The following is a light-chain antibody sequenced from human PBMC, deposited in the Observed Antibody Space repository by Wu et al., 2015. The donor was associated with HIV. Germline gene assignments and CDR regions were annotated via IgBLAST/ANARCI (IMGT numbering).Light chain of an antibody. CDR1: QSVSNY. CDR3: QQHSSWLFT. Sequence: EIVLTQSPATLSLSPGERATLSCRASQSVSNYLAWYQQKSGQAPRLLIFDASNRATGIPTRFSGSGSGTDFTLTISSLEPEDFAVYYCQQHSSWLFTSGQGTKLEI. V-gene: IGKV3-11*01. J-gene: IGKJ2*01. CDR2: DAS.